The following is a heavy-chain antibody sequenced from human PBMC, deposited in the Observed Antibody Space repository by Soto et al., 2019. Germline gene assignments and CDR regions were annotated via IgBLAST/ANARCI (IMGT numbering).Heavy chain of an antibody. Sequence: SETLSLTCAFYGGSFSGYYWSLIRQPPGKGLEWIGEINHSGSTNYNPSLKSRVTISVDTSKNQFSLKLSSVTAADTAVYYCARDSPKTSSYPNWFDPWGLGTLVTVSS. D-gene: IGHD2-2*01. V-gene: IGHV4-34*01. CDR3: ARDSPKTSSYPNWFDP. CDR1: GGSFSGYY. J-gene: IGHJ5*02. CDR2: INHSGST.